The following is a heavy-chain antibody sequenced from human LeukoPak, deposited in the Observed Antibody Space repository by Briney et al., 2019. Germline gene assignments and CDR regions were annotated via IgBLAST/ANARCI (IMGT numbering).Heavy chain of an antibody. V-gene: IGHV4-39*01. J-gene: IGHJ5*02. Sequence: PSETLSLTCTVSGGSISSSSYYWGWIRQPPATGLEWIGCIYYSGSTYYNPSLKSRITISVDMSKNQFSLKLSSVTAADTALYYCARHSGLRSPFDPWGQGTLVTVTS. D-gene: IGHD3-3*01. CDR1: GGSISSSSYY. CDR2: IYYSGST. CDR3: ARHSGLRSPFDP.